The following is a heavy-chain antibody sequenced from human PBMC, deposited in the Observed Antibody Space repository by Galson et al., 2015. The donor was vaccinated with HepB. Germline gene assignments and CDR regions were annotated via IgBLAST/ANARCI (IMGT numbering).Heavy chain of an antibody. CDR3: AKDRLPGYSSGWSDY. D-gene: IGHD6-19*01. CDR2: ISGSGGST. J-gene: IGHJ4*02. CDR1: GFTFSSYA. Sequence: SLRLSCAASGFTFSSYAMSWVRQAPGKGLEWVSAISGSGGSTYYADSVKGRFTISRDNSKNTLYLQMNSLRAEDTAVYYCAKDRLPGYSSGWSDYWGQGTLVTVSS. V-gene: IGHV3-23*01.